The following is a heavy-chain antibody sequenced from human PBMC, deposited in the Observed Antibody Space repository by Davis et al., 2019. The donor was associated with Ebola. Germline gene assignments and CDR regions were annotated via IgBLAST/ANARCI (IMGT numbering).Heavy chain of an antibody. V-gene: IGHV3-64D*08. D-gene: IGHD5-24*01. CDR3: VKDRRDGYNPFDY. J-gene: IGHJ4*02. CDR1: GFTFSSYW. CDR2: ISANGESP. Sequence: GGSLRLSCAASGFTFSSYWMSWVRQAPGKGLEWVSGISANGESPNYADSVKGRFTISRDNSKNTLYLQMSSLRAEDTAVYYCVKDRRDGYNPFDYWGQGTLVTVSS.